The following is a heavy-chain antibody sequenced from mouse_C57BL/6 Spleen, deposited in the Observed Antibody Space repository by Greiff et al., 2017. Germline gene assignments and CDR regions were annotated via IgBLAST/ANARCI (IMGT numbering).Heavy chain of an antibody. Sequence: QVQLQQSGPGLVQPSQCLYITCTVSGFSLTSYGVHWVRQSPGKGLEWLGVIWSGGSTNYNAALISRLSTSNDNTKSKICFKMNSLPADDTAIYYCARNDYHDDYDGWGQGTTLTVSS. V-gene: IGHV2-2*01. D-gene: IGHD2-4*01. CDR3: ARNDYHDDYDG. CDR1: GFSLTSYG. CDR2: IWSGGST. J-gene: IGHJ2*01.